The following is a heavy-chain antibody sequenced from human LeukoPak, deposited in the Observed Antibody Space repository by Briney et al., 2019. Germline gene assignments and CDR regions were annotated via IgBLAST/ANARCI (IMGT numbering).Heavy chain of an antibody. D-gene: IGHD4-17*01. Sequence: SETLSLTCTVSGGSISSHYWSWIRQPPGKGLEWIGYIYYSGSTNYNPSLKSRVTISVDTSKNQFSLKLSSVTAADTAVYYCARGRFYGPFDYWGQGTLVTVSS. CDR3: ARGRFYGPFDY. CDR1: GGSISSHY. CDR2: IYYSGST. J-gene: IGHJ4*02. V-gene: IGHV4-59*11.